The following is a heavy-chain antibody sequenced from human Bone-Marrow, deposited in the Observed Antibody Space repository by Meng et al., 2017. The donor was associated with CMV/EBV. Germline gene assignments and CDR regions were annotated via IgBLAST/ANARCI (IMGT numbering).Heavy chain of an antibody. D-gene: IGHD6-13*01. V-gene: IGHV4-59*01. CDR1: GGSISSYY. CDR2: IYYSGST. Sequence: SEILSLTCTVSGGSISSYYWSWIRQPPGKGLEWIGYIYYSGSTNYNPSLKSRVTISVDTSKNQFSLKLNSVTATDTAVYYCARSEWGSSWYMGFDAFDIWGQGKMVTV. J-gene: IGHJ3*02. CDR3: ARSEWGSSWYMGFDAFDI.